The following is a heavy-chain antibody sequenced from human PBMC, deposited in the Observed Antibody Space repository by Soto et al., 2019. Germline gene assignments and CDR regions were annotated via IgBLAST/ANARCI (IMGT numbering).Heavy chain of an antibody. V-gene: IGHV1-69*02. CDR1: GGTFSSYT. J-gene: IGHJ4*01. CDR3: ASFSSGSRVFDY. Sequence: GASVKVSCKASGGTFSSYTISWVRQAPGQGLEWMGRIIPILGIANYAQKFQGRVTITADKSTSTAYMELSSLRSEDTAVYYCASFSSGSRVFDYWGQGTLVTVSS. CDR2: IIPILGIA. D-gene: IGHD3-22*01.